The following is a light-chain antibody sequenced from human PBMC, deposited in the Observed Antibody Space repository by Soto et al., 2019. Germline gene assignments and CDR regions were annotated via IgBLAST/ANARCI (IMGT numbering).Light chain of an antibody. J-gene: IGKJ3*01. CDR1: QSVSSN. V-gene: IGKV3-15*01. Sequence: EIVMTQSPATLSVSPGERATLSCRASQSVSSNLAWYQQKPGQAPRLLIYGASTRATGIPARFSGSGSGTEFTLTISSLQSEDFAFYYCQQYNNWSPSFPFGPGPKSDIK. CDR3: QQYNNWSPSFP. CDR2: GAS.